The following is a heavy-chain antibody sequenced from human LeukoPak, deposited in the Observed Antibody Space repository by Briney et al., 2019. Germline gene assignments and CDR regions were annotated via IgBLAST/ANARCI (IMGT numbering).Heavy chain of an antibody. CDR3: ARHAYDSSGYYYHSDAHYFDY. CDR2: IYYSGST. J-gene: IGHJ4*02. V-gene: IGHV4-39*01. D-gene: IGHD3-22*01. Sequence: PSETLSLTCTVSGGSISSSSYYWGWIRQPPGKGLEWIGSIYYSGSTYYNPSLKSRVTISVDTSKNQFSLKLSSVTAADTAVYYCARHAYDSSGYYYHSDAHYFDYWGQGTLVTVSS. CDR1: GGSISSSSYY.